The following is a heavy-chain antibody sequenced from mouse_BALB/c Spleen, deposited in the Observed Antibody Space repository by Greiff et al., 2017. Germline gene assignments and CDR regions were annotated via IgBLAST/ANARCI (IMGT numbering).Heavy chain of an antibody. Sequence: EVMLVESGGGLVKPGGSLKLSCAASGFTFSSYAMSWVRQTPEKRLEWVATISSGGSYTYYPDSVKGRFTISRDNARNILYLQMSSLRSEDTAMYYCARGRGWNYGSSYWFAYWGQGTLVTVSA. J-gene: IGHJ3*01. CDR1: GFTFSSYA. D-gene: IGHD1-1*01. CDR2: ISSGGSYT. CDR3: ARGRGWNYGSSYWFAY. V-gene: IGHV5-9-1*01.